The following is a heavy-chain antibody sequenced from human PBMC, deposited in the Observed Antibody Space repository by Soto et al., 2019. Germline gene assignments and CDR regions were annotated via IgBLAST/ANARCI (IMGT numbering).Heavy chain of an antibody. CDR1: GGTFSSYA. Sequence: SVKVSCKASGGTFSSYAISWVRQAPGQGLEWMGGIIPIFGTANYAQKFQGRVTITADESTSTAYMELSSLRSEDTAVYYCAVEFSSSWTDAFDIWGQGTMVTVSS. D-gene: IGHD6-13*01. CDR2: IIPIFGTA. V-gene: IGHV1-69*13. CDR3: AVEFSSSWTDAFDI. J-gene: IGHJ3*02.